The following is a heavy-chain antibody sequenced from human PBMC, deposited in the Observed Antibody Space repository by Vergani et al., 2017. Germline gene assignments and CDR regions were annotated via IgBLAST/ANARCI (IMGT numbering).Heavy chain of an antibody. CDR1: GFTFDDYA. Sequence: EVQLVESGGGLVQPGRSLRLSCAASGFTFDDYAMHWVRQAPGKGLEWVSGISWNSGSIGYADSVKGRFTISRDNAKNSLYLQMNSLRAEDTAVYYCARVWSGSSSLYYYGMDVWGQGTTVTVSS. CDR2: ISWNSGSI. D-gene: IGHD3-10*02. J-gene: IGHJ6*02. CDR3: ARVWSGSSSLYYYGMDV. V-gene: IGHV3-9*01.